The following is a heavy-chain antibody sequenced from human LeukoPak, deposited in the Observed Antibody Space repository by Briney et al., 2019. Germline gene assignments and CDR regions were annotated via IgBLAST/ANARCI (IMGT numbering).Heavy chain of an antibody. CDR1: GGSFSGYY. D-gene: IGHD3-3*01. Sequence: SETLSLTCAVYGGSFSGYYWSWIRQPAGKGLEWIGRIYTSGSTNYNPSLKSRVTMSVDTSKNQFSLKLSSVTAADTAVYYCARAPGITIFGVVIMDVWGKGTTVTVSS. CDR3: ARAPGITIFGVVIMDV. CDR2: IYTSGST. J-gene: IGHJ6*04. V-gene: IGHV4-59*10.